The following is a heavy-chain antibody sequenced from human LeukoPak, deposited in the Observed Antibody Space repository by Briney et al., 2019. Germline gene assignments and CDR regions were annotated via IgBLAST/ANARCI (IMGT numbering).Heavy chain of an antibody. Sequence: SETLSLTCTVSGGSISSYYWSWIRQPPGKGLEWIGYIYYSGSTNYNPSLRSRVTISVDTSKNQVSLKLSSVTAADTAVYYCARGYLEWLLYLDYWGQGTLVTVSS. J-gene: IGHJ4*02. V-gene: IGHV4-59*01. D-gene: IGHD3-3*01. CDR3: ARGYLEWLLYLDY. CDR1: GGSISSYY. CDR2: IYYSGST.